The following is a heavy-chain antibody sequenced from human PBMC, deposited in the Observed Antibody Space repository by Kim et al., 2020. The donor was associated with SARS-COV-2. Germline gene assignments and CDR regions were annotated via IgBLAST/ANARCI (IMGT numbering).Heavy chain of an antibody. V-gene: IGHV3-23*01. J-gene: IGHJ4*02. D-gene: IGHD2-2*01. Sequence: GGSLRLSCAASGFTFSAYAMNWVRQTPGKGLEWDSSLTGDTTSTYHEGSVRGRFTISRDNSKNTVYLQMNSLRAEDTAVYYCAKDSLGSCASTRCYPFDYWGQGTLVIDSS. CDR3: AKDSLGSCASTRCYPFDY. CDR2: LTGDTTST. CDR1: GFTFSAYA.